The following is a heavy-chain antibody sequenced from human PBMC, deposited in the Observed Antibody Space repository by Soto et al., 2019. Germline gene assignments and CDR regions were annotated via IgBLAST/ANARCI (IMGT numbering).Heavy chain of an antibody. V-gene: IGHV3-7*05. CDR3: VRSSVWTVDF. Sequence: EVQLVESGGGLVQPGGSLRLSCVASGFTFSSRWMNWVRHVPGKGLEWVANIKQDGSEIHYVDSVKGQFTISRDNAKNELYMQMSSLRVEDTAVYNCVRSSVWTVDFWGQRILFTVSS. D-gene: IGHD4-4*01. CDR1: GFTFSSRW. CDR2: IKQDGSEI. J-gene: IGHJ4*02.